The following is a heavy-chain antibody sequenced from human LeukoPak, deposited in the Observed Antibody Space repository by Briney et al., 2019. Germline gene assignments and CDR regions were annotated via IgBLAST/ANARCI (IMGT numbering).Heavy chain of an antibody. J-gene: IGHJ6*03. CDR1: GFTFSSYG. CDR3: AREQILTGYSGQPSSYYMDV. V-gene: IGHV3-30*03. Sequence: GGSLRLSCAASGFTFSSYGMHWVRQAPGKGLEWVAVISYDGSNKYYADSVKGRFTISRDNSKNTLYLQMNSLRVDDTGVYYCAREQILTGYSGQPSSYYMDVWGKGTTVTVSS. D-gene: IGHD3-9*01. CDR2: ISYDGSNK.